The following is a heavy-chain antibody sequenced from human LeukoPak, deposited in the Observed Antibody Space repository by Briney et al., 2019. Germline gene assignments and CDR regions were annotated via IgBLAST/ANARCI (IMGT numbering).Heavy chain of an antibody. Sequence: ASVKVSCKASGYTFTGYYMHWVRQAPGRGLEWMGWINSNNGGTNYAQNFQGRVTMTRDTSISTAYMELRWLRSDDTAVYYCARGGVAEYVRHWGQGTLVTVSS. CDR3: ARGGVAEYVRH. J-gene: IGHJ1*01. CDR2: INSNNGGT. CDR1: GYTFTGYY. V-gene: IGHV1-2*02.